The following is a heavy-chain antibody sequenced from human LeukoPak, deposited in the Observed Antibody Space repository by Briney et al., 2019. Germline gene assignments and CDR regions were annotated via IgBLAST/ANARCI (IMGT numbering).Heavy chain of an antibody. CDR3: AKGVRVCSSTSCLPLKYYYYGMDV. CDR2: ISGSGGST. V-gene: IGHV3-23*01. CDR1: GFTFSSYA. Sequence: PGGSLRLSCAASGFTFSSYAMSWVRQAPGKGLGWVSAISGSGGSTYYADSVKGRFTISRDNSKNTLYLQMNSLRAEDTALYYCAKGVRVCSSTSCLPLKYYYYGMDVWGQGTTVTVSS. J-gene: IGHJ6*02. D-gene: IGHD2-2*01.